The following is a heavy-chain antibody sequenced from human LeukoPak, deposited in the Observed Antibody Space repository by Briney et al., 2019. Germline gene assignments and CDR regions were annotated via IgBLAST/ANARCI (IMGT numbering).Heavy chain of an antibody. CDR1: GGSISSGDYY. D-gene: IGHD3-22*01. CDR3: ARTMRDYDSSGYYYLDAFDI. Sequence: PSQTLSLTCTVSGGSISSGDYYWSWIRQPPGKGLEWIGYIYYSGSTYYIPSLKSRVTISVDTSKNQFSLKLSSVTAADTAVYYCARTMRDYDSSGYYYLDAFDIWGQGTMVTVSS. V-gene: IGHV4-30-4*01. J-gene: IGHJ3*02. CDR2: IYYSGST.